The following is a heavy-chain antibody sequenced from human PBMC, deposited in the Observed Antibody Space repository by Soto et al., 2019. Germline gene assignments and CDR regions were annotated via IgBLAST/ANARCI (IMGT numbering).Heavy chain of an antibody. CDR3: ARDAPLDILTGYVDPTVYYGMDV. D-gene: IGHD3-9*01. V-gene: IGHV4-4*07. Sequence: SETLSLTCTVSGGSISSYYWSWIRQPAGKGLEWIGRIYTSGSTNYNPSLKSRVTMSVDTSKNQFSLKLSSVTAADTAVYYCARDAPLDILTGYVDPTVYYGMDVWGQGTTVTVSS. J-gene: IGHJ6*02. CDR1: GGSISSYY. CDR2: IYTSGST.